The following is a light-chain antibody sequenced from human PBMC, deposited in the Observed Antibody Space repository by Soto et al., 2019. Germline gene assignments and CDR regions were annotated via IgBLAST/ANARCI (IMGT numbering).Light chain of an antibody. Sequence: EIVLTQSPGTLSLSPGERATLSCRASQSVNSNYLAWYQQKPCQGPRLLMYGASSRATGIPDRFSGSESGTDFTFTISRLEPEDCAVYYCQQDDNSPRSFGNENKVEIK. CDR1: QSVNSNY. CDR3: QQDDNSPRS. CDR2: GAS. J-gene: IGKJ1*01. V-gene: IGKV3-20*01.